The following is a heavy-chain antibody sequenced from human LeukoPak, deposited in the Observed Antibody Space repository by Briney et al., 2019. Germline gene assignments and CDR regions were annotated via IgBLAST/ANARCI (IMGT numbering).Heavy chain of an antibody. Sequence: GGSLRLSCAASGFTFSNAWMSWVRQAPGKGLEWVGRIKSKTDGGTTDYAAPVKGRFTISRDDSKNTLYLQMNSLKTEDTGVYYCTTTGDYGGNSDFDYWGQGTLVTVSS. CDR2: IKSKTDGGTT. D-gene: IGHD4-23*01. V-gene: IGHV3-15*01. CDR3: TTTGDYGGNSDFDY. J-gene: IGHJ4*02. CDR1: GFTFSNAW.